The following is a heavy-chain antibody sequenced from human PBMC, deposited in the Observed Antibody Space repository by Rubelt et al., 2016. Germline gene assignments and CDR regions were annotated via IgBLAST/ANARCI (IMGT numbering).Heavy chain of an antibody. J-gene: IGHJ3*02. V-gene: IGHV5-10-1*01. Sequence: EVQLVQSGAEVKQPGESLRISCKGSGYSFTSYWTSWVRQMPGKGLEWMGRIDPSDSYTNYSPSFQGHVTISPDKCISTAYLQGSSLKASDTAMYYCARKRGTMIVVGDDAFDIWGQGTMVTVSS. CDR1: GYSFTSYW. CDR3: ARKRGTMIVVGDDAFDI. D-gene: IGHD3-22*01. CDR2: IDPSDSYT.